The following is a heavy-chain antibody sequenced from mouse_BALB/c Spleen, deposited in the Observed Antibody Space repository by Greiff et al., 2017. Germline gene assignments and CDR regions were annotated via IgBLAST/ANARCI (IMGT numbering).Heavy chain of an antibody. CDR3: ARYYRYDERVDY. Sequence: VQLQQSGPELVKPGASVRISCKASGYTFTSYYIHWVKQRPGQGLEWIGWIYPYDSETHYNQKFKDKAILTVDKSSSTAYMQLSSLTSEDSAVYYCARYYRYDERVDYWGQGTTLTVSS. CDR2: IYPYDSET. V-gene: IGHV1S56*01. CDR1: GYTFTSYY. J-gene: IGHJ2*01. D-gene: IGHD2-14*01.